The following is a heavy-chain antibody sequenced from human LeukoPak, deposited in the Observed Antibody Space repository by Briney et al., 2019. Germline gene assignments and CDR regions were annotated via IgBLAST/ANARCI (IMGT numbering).Heavy chain of an antibody. V-gene: IGHV3-23*01. CDR2: ISGSGGAT. D-gene: IGHD1-26*01. CDR3: ANQLIVGPTRWLDP. Sequence: GGSLRLPCAASGFPFSSYVVSWVRQAPGKGLEWVSAISGSGGATYYADSVMGRFTISRDNSKNTLYLQMNSLRAEDTAVYYCANQLIVGPTRWLDPWGQGTLVTVSS. CDR1: GFPFSSYV. J-gene: IGHJ5*02.